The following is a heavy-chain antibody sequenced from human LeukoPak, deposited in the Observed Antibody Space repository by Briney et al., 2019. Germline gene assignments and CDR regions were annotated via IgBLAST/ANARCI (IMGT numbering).Heavy chain of an antibody. CDR1: GYTFTNYD. CDR3: ARAARVSDIVATMNGVDYYYYMDV. Sequence: ASVKVSCKTSGYTFTNYDINWVRQATGQGLEWMGWMNPNSGDTGYAHKFQGRVTMTANTSINTAYMELSSLRSEDTAVYYCARAARVSDIVATMNGVDYYYYMDVWGKGTTVTISS. J-gene: IGHJ6*03. V-gene: IGHV1-8*01. CDR2: MNPNSGDT. D-gene: IGHD5-12*01.